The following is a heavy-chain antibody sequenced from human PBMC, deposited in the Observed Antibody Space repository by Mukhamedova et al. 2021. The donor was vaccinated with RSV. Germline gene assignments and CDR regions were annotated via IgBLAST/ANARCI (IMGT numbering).Heavy chain of an antibody. J-gene: IGHJ6*03. CDR2: ISAYNGNT. CDR3: ARSEYYYYMDV. Sequence: GQGLEWMGWISAYNGNTNYAQKFQGRVTMTTDTSTSTAYMELRSLRSDDTAVYYCARSEYYYYMDVWGKGTTVTVSS. V-gene: IGHV1-18*01.